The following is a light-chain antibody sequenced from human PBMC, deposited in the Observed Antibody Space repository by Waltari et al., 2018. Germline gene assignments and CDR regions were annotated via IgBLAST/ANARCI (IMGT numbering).Light chain of an antibody. J-gene: IGKJ4*01. CDR1: QSLLHSNGYNY. CDR2: LGS. CDR3: MQALHTPRT. V-gene: IGKV2-28*01. Sequence: DIVMTQSPLSLPVTPGEPAPISCRSSQSLLHSNGYNYLDWYLQKPGQSPQLLIYLGSNRASGVSDRFSGSGSGTDFTLKISRVEAGDVGLYYCMQALHTPRTFGGGTRVEIK.